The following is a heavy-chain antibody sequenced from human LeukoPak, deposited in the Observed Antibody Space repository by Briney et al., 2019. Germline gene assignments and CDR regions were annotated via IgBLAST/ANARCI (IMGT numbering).Heavy chain of an antibody. V-gene: IGHV3-15*01. Sequence: GGSLRLSCEASGFALTNTWMSWVRQAPGKGLEWGGRVKSKAEDGTTDYAAPVQGRFTISRDDSKNTPSLPMNSLKTEDTAVYYCATEGGSGSYYGDDAFDMWGQGTMVTVSS. D-gene: IGHD3-10*01. CDR3: ATEGGSGSYYGDDAFDM. J-gene: IGHJ3*02. CDR1: GFALTNTW. CDR2: VKSKAEDGTT.